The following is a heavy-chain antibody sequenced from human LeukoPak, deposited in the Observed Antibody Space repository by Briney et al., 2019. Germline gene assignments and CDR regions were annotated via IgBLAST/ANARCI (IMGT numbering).Heavy chain of an antibody. Sequence: PGGSLRLSCAASGFTFSSYGMHWVRQAPGKGLEWVAVIWYDGSNKYYADSVKGRFTISRDNSKNTLYLQMNSLRAEDTAVYYCARGTYYDILTGYYGYYYYGMDVWGQGTTVTVSS. CDR2: IWYDGSNK. CDR1: GFTFSSYG. V-gene: IGHV3-33*01. J-gene: IGHJ6*02. D-gene: IGHD3-9*01. CDR3: ARGTYYDILTGYYGYYYYGMDV.